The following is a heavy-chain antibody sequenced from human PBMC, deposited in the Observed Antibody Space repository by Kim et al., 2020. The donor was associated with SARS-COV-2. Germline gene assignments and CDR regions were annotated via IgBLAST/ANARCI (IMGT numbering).Heavy chain of an antibody. Sequence: ASVKVSCKASGYTFTSYAMHWVRQAPGQRLEWMGWINAGNGNTKYSQKFQGRVTITRDTSASTAYMELSSLRSEDTAVYYCARDGRIAAAGGDWFDPWGQGTLVTVSS. J-gene: IGHJ5*02. V-gene: IGHV1-3*01. CDR3: ARDGRIAAAGGDWFDP. CDR1: GYTFTSYA. D-gene: IGHD6-13*01. CDR2: INAGNGNT.